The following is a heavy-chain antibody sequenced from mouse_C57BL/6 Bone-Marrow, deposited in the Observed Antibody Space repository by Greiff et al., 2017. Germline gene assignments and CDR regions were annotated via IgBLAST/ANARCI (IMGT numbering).Heavy chain of an antibody. Sequence: EVQLVESGPGMVKPSQSLSLTCTVTGYSITSGYDWHWIRHFPGNKLEWMGYISYSGSTNYNPSLKSRISITHDTSKNHFFLKLNSVTTEDTATYYCARDGGSSSCYCYFDVWGTGTTVTVSS. V-gene: IGHV3-1*01. CDR3: ARDGGSSSCYCYFDV. D-gene: IGHD1-1*01. CDR1: GYSITSGYD. J-gene: IGHJ1*03. CDR2: ISYSGST.